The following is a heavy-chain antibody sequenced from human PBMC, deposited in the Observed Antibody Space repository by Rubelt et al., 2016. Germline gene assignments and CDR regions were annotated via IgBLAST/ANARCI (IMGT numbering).Heavy chain of an antibody. D-gene: IGHD6-19*01. Sequence: EVLLVESGGGLVQPGGSLRLSCAASGFTFSDSWMTWVRQAPGEGLEWVATLRQDGGEKYYVDSVKGRFTISRDNAKKSLYLQMNSLRAEDTAVYYCARVGAVADDWGQGTLVTVSS. V-gene: IGHV3-7*03. CDR3: ARVGAVADD. CDR1: GFTFSDSW. J-gene: IGHJ4*02. CDR2: LRQDGGEK.